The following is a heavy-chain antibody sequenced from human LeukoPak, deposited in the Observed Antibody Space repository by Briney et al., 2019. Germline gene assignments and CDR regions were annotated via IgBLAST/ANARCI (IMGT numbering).Heavy chain of an antibody. CDR2: IDWDDDK. D-gene: IGHD5-18*01. CDR1: GFSLSTSGMC. CDR3: ARFSGYSYGSGFDY. Sequence: ESGPALVKPTQTLXLTCTFSGFSLSTSGMCVSWIRQPPGKALEWLALIDWDDDKYYSTSLKTRLTISKDTSKNQVVLTMTNMDPVDTATYYCARFSGYSYGSGFDYWGQGTLVTVSS. J-gene: IGHJ4*02. V-gene: IGHV2-70*01.